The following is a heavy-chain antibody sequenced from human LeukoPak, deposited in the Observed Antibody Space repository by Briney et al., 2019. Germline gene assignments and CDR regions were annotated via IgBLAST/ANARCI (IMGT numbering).Heavy chain of an antibody. Sequence: PGGSLRLSCAASGFTFSSYSMNWVRQAPGKGLEWVSSISSSSSYIYYADSVKGRFTISRDNAKNSLYLQMNSLRAEDTAVYYCARDKAVAGKSFDFDYWGQGTLVTVSS. V-gene: IGHV3-21*01. CDR3: ARDKAVAGKSFDFDY. CDR1: GFTFSSYS. J-gene: IGHJ4*02. CDR2: ISSSSSYI. D-gene: IGHD6-19*01.